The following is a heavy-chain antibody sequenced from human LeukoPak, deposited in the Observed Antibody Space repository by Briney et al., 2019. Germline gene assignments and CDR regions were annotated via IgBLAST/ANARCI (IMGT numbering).Heavy chain of an antibody. J-gene: IGHJ3*01. CDR2: IYYSGNT. Sequence: SETLSLTCTVSGVSINSSNYYWGWIRQPPGKGLEWIGGIYYSGNTYYNPSLKSRVAISVDTSKNQFSLKLSSVTAADTALYYCARDYYELRDAFDVWGHGTMVTVSS. D-gene: IGHD3-16*01. CDR1: GVSINSSNYY. CDR3: ARDYYELRDAFDV. V-gene: IGHV4-39*07.